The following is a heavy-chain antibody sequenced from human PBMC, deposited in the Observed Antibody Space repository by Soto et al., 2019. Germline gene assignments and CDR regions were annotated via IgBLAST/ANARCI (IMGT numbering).Heavy chain of an antibody. J-gene: IGHJ5*02. CDR1: GYSISSGYC. V-gene: IGHV4-38-2*02. CDR3: ARERRDVVVPASGGFDP. CDR2: IYHSGST. Sequence: SETLSLTCAVSGYSISSGYCWCWIRQPPGKGPEWIGSIYHSGSTYYNPSLKSRVTISLDMSKNQFSLKLSSVTATDTAVYYCARERRDVVVPASGGFDPWGQGTLVTVSS. D-gene: IGHD2-2*01.